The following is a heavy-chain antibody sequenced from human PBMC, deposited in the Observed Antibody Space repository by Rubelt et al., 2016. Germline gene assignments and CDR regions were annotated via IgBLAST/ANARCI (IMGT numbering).Heavy chain of an antibody. D-gene: IGHD2-15*01. V-gene: IGHV4-39*01. J-gene: IGHJ3*02. CDR3: GQGLYDAFDM. Sequence: QVQMQESGPGLVKPSETLSLTCAVSGASISSRAYYWGWVRQPPGKGLEWIGGTYFGGSAQYHPSLKSRVSISVDTSKNQFSLKLTSGTAADTAVYYCGQGLYDAFDMWGQGKMVSVSS. CDR1: GASISSRAYY. CDR2: TYFGGSA.